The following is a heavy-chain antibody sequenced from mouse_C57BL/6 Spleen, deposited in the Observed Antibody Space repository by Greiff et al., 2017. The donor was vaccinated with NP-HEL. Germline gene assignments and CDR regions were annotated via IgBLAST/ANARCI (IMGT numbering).Heavy chain of an antibody. CDR1: GYSITSGYY. CDR3: ARDYYGYDGYYAMDY. J-gene: IGHJ4*01. CDR2: ISYDGSN. Sequence: DVKLQESGPGLVKPSQSLSLTCSVTGYSITSGYYWNWIRQFPGNKLEWMGYISYDGSNNYNPSLKNRISITRDTSKNQFFLKLNSVTTEDTATYYCARDYYGYDGYYAMDYWGQGTSVTVSS. V-gene: IGHV3-6*01. D-gene: IGHD2-2*01.